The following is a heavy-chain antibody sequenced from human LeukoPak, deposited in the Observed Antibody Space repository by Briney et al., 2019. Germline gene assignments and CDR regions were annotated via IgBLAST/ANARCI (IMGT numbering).Heavy chain of an antibody. CDR1: GYSFTSYW. CDR3: ARLYYYDSSGYYRALDY. J-gene: IGHJ4*02. CDR2: IYPGDSDT. D-gene: IGHD3-22*01. Sequence: GESLKISCKGSGYSFTSYWIGWVRQMPGKGLEWMGIIYPGDSDTRYSPSFQGQVTISADKSISTAYLQRSSLKASDTAMYYCARLYYYDSSGYYRALDYWGQGTLVTVSS. V-gene: IGHV5-51*01.